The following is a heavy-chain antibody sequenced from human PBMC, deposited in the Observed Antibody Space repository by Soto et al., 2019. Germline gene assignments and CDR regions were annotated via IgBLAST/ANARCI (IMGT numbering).Heavy chain of an antibody. CDR1: GGTFSSYA. D-gene: IGHD2-2*01. CDR2: IIPIFGTA. V-gene: IGHV1-69*06. J-gene: IGHJ6*02. Sequence: GASVKVSCKASGGTFSSYAISWVRQAPGQGLEWMGGIIPIFGTANYAQKFQGRVTITADKSTSTAYMELSSLRSEDTAVYYCARERSVVVVPAAPSGNYYYYGMDVWGQGTTVTVSS. CDR3: ARERSVVVVPAAPSGNYYYYGMDV.